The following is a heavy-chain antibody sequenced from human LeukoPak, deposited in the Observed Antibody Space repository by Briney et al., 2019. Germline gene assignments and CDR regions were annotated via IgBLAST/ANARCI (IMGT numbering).Heavy chain of an antibody. D-gene: IGHD2-15*01. J-gene: IGHJ4*02. Sequence: GGSLRLSCEASGFVFGHSWMSWVRQAPGKGLEWVANINLDGSEINYLDSLTGRLTISRDNAKDSLYLQMNGLRAEDTAVYYCAPRPGYCSGGSRCYGGYWGQGTLVTVSS. CDR3: APRPGYCSGGSRCYGGY. V-gene: IGHV3-7*03. CDR2: INLDGSEI. CDR1: GFVFGHSW.